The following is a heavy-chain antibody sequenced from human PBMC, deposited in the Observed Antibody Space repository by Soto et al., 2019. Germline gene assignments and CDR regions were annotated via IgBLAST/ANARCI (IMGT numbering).Heavy chain of an antibody. CDR1: GYTFPGNY. CDR2: INPTSGGT. CDR3: ARGYCSSSGCSHYFDY. D-gene: IGHD2-2*01. V-gene: IGHV1-2*02. Sequence: ASVKVSCRASGYTFPGNYMHWVRQAPGQGLEWMALINPTSGGTNYAQKFQGRVTMTWDTSISTAYMELSRLRSDDTAIYYCARGYCSSSGCSHYFDYWGQGTLVTVSS. J-gene: IGHJ4*02.